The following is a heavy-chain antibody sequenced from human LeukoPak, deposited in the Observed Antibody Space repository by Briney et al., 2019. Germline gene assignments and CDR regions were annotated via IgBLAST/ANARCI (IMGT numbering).Heavy chain of an antibody. V-gene: IGHV3-7*01. CDR2: IKQDGNDK. CDR1: GFTFSNNW. CDR3: ARGGDYGSFDY. D-gene: IGHD4-17*01. Sequence: GGSLRLSCAASGFTFSNNWMSWVRQAPGEGLEWVAHIKQDGNDKYYVDSVKGRFTISRDNAKNSLHLQMNSLRAEDTAVYYCARGGDYGSFDYWGLGTLVIVSS. J-gene: IGHJ4*02.